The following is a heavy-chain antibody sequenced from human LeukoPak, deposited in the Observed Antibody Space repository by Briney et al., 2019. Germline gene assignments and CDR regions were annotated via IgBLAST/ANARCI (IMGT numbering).Heavy chain of an antibody. Sequence: GGSLRLSCAASGFTFSSYSKNWVRQAPGKGLEWVSSISSSSSYIYYADSVKGRFTISRDNAKNSLYLQMNSLRAEDTAVYYCARGIAASAFDIWGQGTMVTVSS. CDR1: GFTFSSYS. V-gene: IGHV3-21*01. J-gene: IGHJ3*02. CDR3: ARGIAASAFDI. CDR2: ISSSSSYI. D-gene: IGHD6-13*01.